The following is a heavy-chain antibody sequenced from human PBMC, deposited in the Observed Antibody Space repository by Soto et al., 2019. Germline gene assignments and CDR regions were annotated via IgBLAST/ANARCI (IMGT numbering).Heavy chain of an antibody. CDR3: ARWGYSSSAQAPCGMDV. Sequence: GASVKFSCKASGYTFTSYDINWVRQATGQGLEWMGWMNPNSGNTGYAQKFQGRVTMTRNTSISTAYMELSSLRSEDTAVYYCARWGYSSSAQAPCGMDVWGQGTTVTVSS. CDR2: MNPNSGNT. J-gene: IGHJ6*02. D-gene: IGHD6-6*01. CDR1: GYTFTSYD. V-gene: IGHV1-8*01.